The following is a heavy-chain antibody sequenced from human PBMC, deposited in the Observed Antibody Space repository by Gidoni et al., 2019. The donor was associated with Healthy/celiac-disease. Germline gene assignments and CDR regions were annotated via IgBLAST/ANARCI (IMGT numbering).Heavy chain of an antibody. CDR1: GFTFSSYA. Sequence: QVQLVESGGGLVQPGRSLRLSCSASGFTFSSYAMPWVSQAPGKGLEWVAVISYDGSNKYYADSGKGRFTISRDNSKNTLYLQMNSQRAEDTAVYYCARQAARRVGAFDYWGQETLVTVSS. CDR2: ISYDGSNK. CDR3: ARQAARRVGAFDY. J-gene: IGHJ4*02. D-gene: IGHD6-6*01. V-gene: IGHV3-30-3*01.